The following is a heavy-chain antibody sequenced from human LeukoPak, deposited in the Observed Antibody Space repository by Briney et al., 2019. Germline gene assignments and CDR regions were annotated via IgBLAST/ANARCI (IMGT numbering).Heavy chain of an antibody. CDR2: MNPNSGNT. CDR1: GYTFTSYD. D-gene: IGHD2-8*01. Sequence: WASVKVSCKASGYTFTSYDSNWVRPATGQGLAWMGCMNPNSGNTGYAQKFQGRVTMTRNNSINTAYMELSSLKSEDTAVYYCALFNDYYYYYMDVWGKGTTVTVSS. V-gene: IGHV1-8*01. CDR3: ALFNDYYYYYMDV. J-gene: IGHJ6*03.